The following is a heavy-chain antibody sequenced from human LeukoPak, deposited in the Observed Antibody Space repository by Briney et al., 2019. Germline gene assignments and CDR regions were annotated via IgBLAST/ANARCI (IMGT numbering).Heavy chain of an antibody. CDR1: GLIFRNAW. V-gene: IGHV3-15*01. CDR3: TTDDWYDSSGYHVGFDS. J-gene: IGHJ4*02. CDR2: IKSKSDGGST. Sequence: PGGSLRLSCAVSGLIFRNAWMSWVRQAPGKGLEWVGRIKSKSDGGSTDYAAPAKGRFTISRDDSKNTLYLQMNSLKSEDTAVYYCTTDDWYDSSGYHVGFDSWGQGTLVTVSS. D-gene: IGHD3-22*01.